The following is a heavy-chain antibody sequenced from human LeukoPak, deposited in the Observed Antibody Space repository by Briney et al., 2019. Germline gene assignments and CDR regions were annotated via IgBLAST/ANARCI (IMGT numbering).Heavy chain of an antibody. V-gene: IGHV4-59*10. CDR3: ARIYCDGGGCYWFDP. CDR1: GGSFSSYY. CDR2: INTSGNT. Sequence: SETLSLTCAVYGGSFSSYYWSWIRQAAGKGLEWIGRINTSGNTNYNPSLKSRVSLSVDTSKNQFSLKLSSVTAADTAVYYCARIYCDGGGCYWFDPWGQGTLVTVSS. J-gene: IGHJ5*02. D-gene: IGHD2-15*01.